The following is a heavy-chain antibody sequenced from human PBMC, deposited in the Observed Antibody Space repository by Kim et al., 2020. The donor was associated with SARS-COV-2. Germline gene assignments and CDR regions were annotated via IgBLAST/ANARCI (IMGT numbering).Heavy chain of an antibody. Sequence: SETLSLTCTVSGGSISSYYWSWIRQPPGKGLEWIGYIYYSGSTNYNPSLKSRVTISVDTSKNQFSLKLSSVTAADTAVYYCARDADYYGSGINWFDPWGQGTLVTVSS. CDR1: GGSISSYY. J-gene: IGHJ5*02. D-gene: IGHD3-10*01. CDR3: ARDADYYGSGINWFDP. V-gene: IGHV4-59*13. CDR2: IYYSGST.